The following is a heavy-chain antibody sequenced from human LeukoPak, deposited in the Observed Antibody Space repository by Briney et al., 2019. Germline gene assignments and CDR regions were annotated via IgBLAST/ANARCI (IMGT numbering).Heavy chain of an antibody. CDR1: GFTFSSYW. CDR3: AREGTSYSSGWYPPGVDY. CDR2: INSDGSST. J-gene: IGHJ4*02. V-gene: IGHV3-74*01. D-gene: IGHD6-19*01. Sequence: GGSLRLSCAASGFTFSSYWMHWVRQAPGKGLVWVSRINSDGSSTSYADSVKGRFTISRDNSKNTLYLQMNSLRAEDTAVYYCAREGTSYSSGWYPPGVDYWGQGTLVTVSS.